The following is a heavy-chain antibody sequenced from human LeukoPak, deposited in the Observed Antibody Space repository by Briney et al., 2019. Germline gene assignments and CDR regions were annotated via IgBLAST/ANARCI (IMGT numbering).Heavy chain of an antibody. D-gene: IGHD6-13*01. CDR2: IKQDGSEK. CDR1: GFTFSSYS. Sequence: GGSLRLSCAASGFTFSSYSMHWVRQAPGKGPEWVANIKQDGSEKYYVDSVKGRFTISRDNAKNSLYLQMNSLRAEDTAVYYCARAAAGIYFDYWGRGTLVTVSS. CDR3: ARAAAGIYFDY. J-gene: IGHJ4*02. V-gene: IGHV3-7*05.